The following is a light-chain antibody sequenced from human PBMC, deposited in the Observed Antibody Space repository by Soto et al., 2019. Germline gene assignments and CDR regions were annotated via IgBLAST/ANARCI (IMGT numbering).Light chain of an antibody. CDR2: GAS. CDR1: QIVSISY. Sequence: EIVLTESPCTLSLSPLGRATLSCMAIQIVSISYLAWHQQRPGQAPRLLIYGASSRATRIPDRFSGSGSGTDFPLPINRLEPEDFAVDYCQQYDSSPPFALTFGGGTKV. CDR3: QQYDSSPPFALT. J-gene: IGKJ4*01. V-gene: IGKV3-20*01.